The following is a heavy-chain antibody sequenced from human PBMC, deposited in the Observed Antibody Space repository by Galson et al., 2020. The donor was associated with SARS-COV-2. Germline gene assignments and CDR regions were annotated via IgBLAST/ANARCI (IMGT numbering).Heavy chain of an antibody. J-gene: IGHJ3*02. V-gene: IGHV4-59*08. CDR3: ASHDNTGDPFEI. CDR1: GVSMSAYY. Sequence: SETLSLTCTVSGVSMSAYYWSWIRHSPGKTLEWIGHIYVSGSTDYNPSLKSRVTMSMDTSKNQFSLNLNSVTAADTATYYCASHDNTGDPFEIWGQGTVVTVSS. CDR2: IYVSGST. D-gene: IGHD2-2*02.